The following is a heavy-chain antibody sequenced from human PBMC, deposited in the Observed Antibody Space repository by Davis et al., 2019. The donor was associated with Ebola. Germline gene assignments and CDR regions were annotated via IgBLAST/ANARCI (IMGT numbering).Heavy chain of an antibody. J-gene: IGHJ4*02. CDR2: TYYRSKWYN. CDR1: GDSVSSNSAA. V-gene: IGHV6-1*01. D-gene: IGHD6-13*01. CDR3: ARVVYSSTWHPLIDY. Sequence: SCAISGDSVSSNSAAWNWIRQSPSRGLEWLGRTYYRSKWYNDYAVSVKSRITINPDTSKNQFSLQLNSVTPEDTAVYYCARVVYSSTWHPLIDYWGQGTLVTVSS.